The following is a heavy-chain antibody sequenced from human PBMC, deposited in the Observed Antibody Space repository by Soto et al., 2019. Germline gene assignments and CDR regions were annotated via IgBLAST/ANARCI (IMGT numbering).Heavy chain of an antibody. Sequence: SVKVSCKASGGTFSSYAISWVRQAPGQGLEWMGGIIPIFGTANYAQKFQGRVTITADESTSTAYMELSSLRSEDTAVYYCATPSYDSSGYYHWYFDYWGQGTLVTVSS. CDR3: ATPSYDSSGYYHWYFDY. V-gene: IGHV1-69*13. CDR1: GGTFSSYA. D-gene: IGHD3-22*01. CDR2: IIPIFGTA. J-gene: IGHJ4*02.